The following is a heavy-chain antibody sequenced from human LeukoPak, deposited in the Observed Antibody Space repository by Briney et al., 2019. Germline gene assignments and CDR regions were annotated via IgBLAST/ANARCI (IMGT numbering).Heavy chain of an antibody. D-gene: IGHD6-13*01. Sequence: PSETLSLTCTVSGGSISSYYWSWIRQPPGKGLEWIGYIYYSGSTNYNPSLKSRVTISVDTSKNQFSLKLSSVTAADTAVYYCARDPGSSWYPHYYYGMDVWGQGTTVTVSS. CDR3: ARDPGSSWYPHYYYGMDV. CDR2: IYYSGST. V-gene: IGHV4-59*01. J-gene: IGHJ6*02. CDR1: GGSISSYY.